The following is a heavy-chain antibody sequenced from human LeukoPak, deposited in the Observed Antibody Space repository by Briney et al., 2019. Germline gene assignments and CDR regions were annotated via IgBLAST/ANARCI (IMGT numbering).Heavy chain of an antibody. V-gene: IGHV3-66*02. Sequence: PGGSLRLSCAASGFTVSSNYMSWVRQAPGKGLEWVSVIYSGGSTYYADSVKGRFTISRDNSKNTLYLQMNSLRAEDTAVYYCAREIVVGDTTGYYYMDVWGKGPTVTVSS. D-gene: IGHD3-22*01. CDR2: IYSGGST. J-gene: IGHJ6*03. CDR1: GFTVSSNY. CDR3: AREIVVGDTTGYYYMDV.